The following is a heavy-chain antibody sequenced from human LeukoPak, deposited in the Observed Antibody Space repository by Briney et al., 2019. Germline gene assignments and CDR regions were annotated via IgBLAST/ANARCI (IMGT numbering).Heavy chain of an antibody. CDR1: GGSISSGSYY. V-gene: IGHV4-61*02. CDR2: IYTSGST. J-gene: IGHJ4*02. Sequence: SETLSLTCTVSGGSISSGSYYWSWIRQPAGKGLEWIGRIYTSGSTNYNPSLKSRVTISVDTSKNQFSLKLSSVTAADTAVYYCARGRGYSYGLSTVTTSDYYFDYWGQGTLVTVSS. CDR3: ARGRGYSYGLSTVTTSDYYFDY. D-gene: IGHD5-18*01.